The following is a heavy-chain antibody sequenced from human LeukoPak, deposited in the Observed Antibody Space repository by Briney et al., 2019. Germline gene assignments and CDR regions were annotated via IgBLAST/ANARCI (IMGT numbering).Heavy chain of an antibody. V-gene: IGHV4-34*01. CDR3: ARGRVAHAFHRGSLVDY. J-gene: IGHJ4*02. CDR2: INHSGST. CDR1: GGSFSGYY. D-gene: IGHD3-16*01. Sequence: SETLSLTCAVYGGSFSGYYWSWIRQPPGKGLEWIGEINHSGSTNYNPSLKSRVTISVDTSKNQFSLKLSSVTAADTAVYYCARGRVAHAFHRGSLVDYWGQGTLVTVSS.